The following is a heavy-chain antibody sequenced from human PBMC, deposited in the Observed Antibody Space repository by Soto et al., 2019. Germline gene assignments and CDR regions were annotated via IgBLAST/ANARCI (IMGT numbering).Heavy chain of an antibody. CDR2: IYWDDDK. CDR1: GFSLSTSGVG. J-gene: IGHJ5*02. Sequence: QITLKESGPTLVKPTQTLTLTCTFSGFSLSTSGVGVGWIRQPPGKALEWLALIYWDDDKRYSPSLKSRLTVTKDTSKNQVVLTMTNMDPVDTAPYYCAHRRYPDHGDVSWGQGPLVTVSS. CDR3: AHRRYPDHGDVS. V-gene: IGHV2-5*02. D-gene: IGHD4-17*01.